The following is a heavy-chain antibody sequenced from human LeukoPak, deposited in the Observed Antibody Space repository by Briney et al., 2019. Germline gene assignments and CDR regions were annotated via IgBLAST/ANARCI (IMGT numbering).Heavy chain of an antibody. D-gene: IGHD4-17*01. Sequence: PSETLSLTCTVSGGSISSYYWSWIRQPPGKGLEYIGRIYTSGSTNYNPSLKSRVTMSVDTSNNQFSLKLSSVTAADTAVYYCARGPTTVTRAFDYWGQGTLVTVSS. J-gene: IGHJ4*02. CDR3: ARGPTTVTRAFDY. V-gene: IGHV4-4*07. CDR1: GGSISSYY. CDR2: IYTSGST.